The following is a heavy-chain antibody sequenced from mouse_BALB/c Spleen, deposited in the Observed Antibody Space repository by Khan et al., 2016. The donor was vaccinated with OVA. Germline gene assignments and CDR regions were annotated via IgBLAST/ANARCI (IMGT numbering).Heavy chain of an antibody. V-gene: IGHV2-6-5*01. CDR1: GFSLTDYA. Sequence: VKLQESGPGLVAPSQSLSITCTVSGFSLTDYAVSWIRQPPGKGLEWLGVIWVSGSKYYNSVLKPRLSISKVNSKSQVFLQMNSLQTDDTAMYYCARDPPYYSMDYWGQGTSVTVSS. CDR2: IWVSGSK. J-gene: IGHJ4*01. CDR3: ARDPPYYSMDY.